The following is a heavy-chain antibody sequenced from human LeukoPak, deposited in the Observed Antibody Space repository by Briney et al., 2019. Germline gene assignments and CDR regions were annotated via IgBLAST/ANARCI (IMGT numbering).Heavy chain of an antibody. J-gene: IGHJ6*03. CDR3: ARDRYSSSFYYMDV. V-gene: IGHV1-2*02. CDR1: GYTFTSYD. D-gene: IGHD6-6*01. CDR2: INPNIGGT. Sequence: GASVKVSCKASGYTFTSYDINWVRQATGQGLEWMGWINPNIGGTNYAQKFQGRVTMTRDTSISTAYMELSRLRSDDTAVYYCARDRYSSSFYYMDVWGKGTTVTVSS.